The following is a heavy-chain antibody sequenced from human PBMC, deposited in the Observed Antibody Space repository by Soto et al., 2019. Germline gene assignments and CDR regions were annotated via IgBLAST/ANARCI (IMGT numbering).Heavy chain of an antibody. D-gene: IGHD3-10*01. Sequence: GGPLRLSCAASGCTFISYAMHWVRQAPGKGLEYVSAISSNGGSTYYANSVKGRFTISRDNSKNTLYLQMGSLRAEDMAVYYCARDQGYYGSGTPGLARYYYYGMDVWGQGTTVTVSS. CDR1: GCTFISYA. CDR2: ISSNGGST. J-gene: IGHJ6*02. V-gene: IGHV3-64*01. CDR3: ARDQGYYGSGTPGLARYYYYGMDV.